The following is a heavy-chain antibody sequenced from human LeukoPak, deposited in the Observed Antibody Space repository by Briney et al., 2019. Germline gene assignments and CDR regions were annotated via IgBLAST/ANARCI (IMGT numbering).Heavy chain of an antibody. D-gene: IGHD3-3*01. CDR1: GFTFSSYA. CDR3: ASSRNYDFWSGSSGGY. J-gene: IGHJ4*02. V-gene: IGHV3-66*01. CDR2: IYSGGST. Sequence: GGSLRLSCAASGFTFSSYAMPWVRQAPGKGLEWVSVIYSGGSTYYADSVKGRFTISRDNSKNTLYLQMNSLRAEDTAVYYCASSRNYDFWSGSSGGYWGQGTLVTVSS.